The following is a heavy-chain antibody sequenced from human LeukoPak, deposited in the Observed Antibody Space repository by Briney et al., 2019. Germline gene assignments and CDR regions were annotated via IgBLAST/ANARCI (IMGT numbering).Heavy chain of an antibody. CDR3: ARNDYGDAQDY. CDR1: GFTFSSYG. D-gene: IGHD4-17*01. J-gene: IGHJ4*02. CDR2: ISYDGSNK. Sequence: PGGSLRLSCAASGFTFSSYGMHWVRQAPGKGLEWVAVISYDGSNKYYADSVKGRFTISRDNSKNTLYLQMNSLRAEDTAVYYCARNDYGDAQDYWGQGTLVTVSS. V-gene: IGHV3-30*03.